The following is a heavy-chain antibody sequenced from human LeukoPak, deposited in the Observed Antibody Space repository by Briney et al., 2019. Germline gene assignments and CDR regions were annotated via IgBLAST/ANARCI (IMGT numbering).Heavy chain of an antibody. Sequence: GGSLRLSCAASGFTFSSYWMHWVRQAPGKGPVWVSRINGDGSATDYVGSVKGRFTISRDNAKNTLYLQLNSLRAEDTAVYYCTRGYVTRDSSVGFDYWGQGALVTVSS. CDR2: INGDGSAT. CDR3: TRGYVTRDSSVGFDY. D-gene: IGHD6-13*01. J-gene: IGHJ4*02. CDR1: GFTFSSYW. V-gene: IGHV3-74*01.